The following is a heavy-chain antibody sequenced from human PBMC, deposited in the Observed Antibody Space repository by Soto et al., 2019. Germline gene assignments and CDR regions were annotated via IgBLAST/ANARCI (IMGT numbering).Heavy chain of an antibody. J-gene: IGHJ3*02. V-gene: IGHV3-33*01. CDR2: IWSNGRNT. Sequence: QVQLVESGGGVVQPGGSLRLSCAASGLIFSCCGMHWVRQAPGKGLEWVAVIWSNGRNTYYSDSVKGRFTFSRDDSKNTLYLQMNILRAEDTAVYYCVRERAPFDAFDIWGQGTMVTVSS. CDR3: VRERAPFDAFDI. CDR1: GLIFSCCG.